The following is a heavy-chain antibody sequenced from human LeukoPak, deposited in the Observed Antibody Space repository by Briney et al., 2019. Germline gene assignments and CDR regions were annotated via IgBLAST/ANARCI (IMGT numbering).Heavy chain of an antibody. CDR2: IRYDGSNK. D-gene: IGHD4-17*01. V-gene: IGHV3-30*02. Sequence: PGGSLRLSCAASGFTFSSYGMHWVRQAPGKGLKWVPFIRYDGSNKYYADSVKGRFTISRDNSKNTLYLQMNSLRAEDTAVYYCAKVSRYGDYVPIDYWGQGTLVTVSS. CDR1: GFTFSSYG. CDR3: AKVSRYGDYVPIDY. J-gene: IGHJ4*02.